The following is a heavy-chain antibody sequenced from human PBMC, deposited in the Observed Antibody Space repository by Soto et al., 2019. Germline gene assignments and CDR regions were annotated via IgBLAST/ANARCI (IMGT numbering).Heavy chain of an antibody. CDR3: ARGVQYSSSWYFDY. CDR1: GFTFSSYD. D-gene: IGHD6-13*01. Sequence: GSLRLSCAASGFTFSSYDMHWVRQATGKGLKWVSAIGTAGDTYYPGSVKGRFTISRENAKNSLYLQMNSLRAEDTAVYYCARGVQYSSSWYFDYWGQGTLVTVSS. V-gene: IGHV3-13*01. CDR2: IGTAGDT. J-gene: IGHJ4*02.